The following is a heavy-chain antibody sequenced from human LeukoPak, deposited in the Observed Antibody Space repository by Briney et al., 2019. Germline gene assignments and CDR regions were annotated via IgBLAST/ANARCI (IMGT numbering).Heavy chain of an antibody. CDR2: ISSSSSYI. V-gene: IGHV3-21*01. Sequence: GGSLRLSCAASGFTFSTYSMNWVRQAPGKGLEWVSSISSSSSYIYYADSVKGRFTISRDNAKNSVYLQMNSLRAEDTAVYYCTTGSDYGDYPRGYYFDYWGQGALVTVSS. D-gene: IGHD4-17*01. J-gene: IGHJ4*02. CDR3: TTGSDYGDYPRGYYFDY. CDR1: GFTFSTYS.